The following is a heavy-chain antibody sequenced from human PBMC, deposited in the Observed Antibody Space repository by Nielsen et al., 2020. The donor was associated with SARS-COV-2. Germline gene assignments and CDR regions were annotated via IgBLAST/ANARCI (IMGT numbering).Heavy chain of an antibody. Sequence: GGSLRLSCAASGFTFSSYAMHWVRQAPGKGLEWVAVISYDGSNKYYADSVKGRFTISRDNSKNTLYLQMNSLRAEDTAVYYCARDSAVVAATPGMDVWGQGTTVTVSS. D-gene: IGHD2-15*01. CDR3: ARDSAVVAATPGMDV. V-gene: IGHV3-30-3*01. J-gene: IGHJ6*02. CDR1: GFTFSSYA. CDR2: ISYDGSNK.